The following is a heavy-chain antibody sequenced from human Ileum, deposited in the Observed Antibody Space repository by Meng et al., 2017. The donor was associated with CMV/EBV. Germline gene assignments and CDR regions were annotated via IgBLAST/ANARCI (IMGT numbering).Heavy chain of an antibody. D-gene: IGHD1-26*01. Sequence: GESLKISCAASGFTFSSYAMSWVRQAPGKGLEWVSAISGSGGSTYYADSVKGRFTISRDNSKNTLYLQMNSLRPEDTAVYYCARDLWEQPPHYFDYWGQGILVTVSS. CDR1: GFTFSSYA. CDR3: ARDLWEQPPHYFDY. V-gene: IGHV3-23*01. CDR2: ISGSGGST. J-gene: IGHJ4*02.